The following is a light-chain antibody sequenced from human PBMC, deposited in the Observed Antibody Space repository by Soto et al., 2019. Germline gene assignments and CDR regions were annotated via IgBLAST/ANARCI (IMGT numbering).Light chain of an antibody. Sequence: EIVLTQSPGTLSLSPGERATLSCRASQSVSSSYLAWYQQKPGQAPRLLIYGASSRATGIPDRFSGSGSGTDFTLTISRLEPEDFAVYYCQHYGSSPRTVGQGTKVDTK. CDR2: GAS. CDR3: QHYGSSPRT. J-gene: IGKJ1*01. V-gene: IGKV3-20*01. CDR1: QSVSSSY.